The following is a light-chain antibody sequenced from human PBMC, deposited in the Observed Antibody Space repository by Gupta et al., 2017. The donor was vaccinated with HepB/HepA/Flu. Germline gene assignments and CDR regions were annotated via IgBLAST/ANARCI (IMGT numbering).Light chain of an antibody. CDR2: WAS. CDR3: RLYYNTPPT. Sequence: DIVMTQSPDSLAVSLGERATINCKSSQNVLYSSNNKNYIAWYQQKRGQPPNLLIYWASTRKSGVPDRFRGSASGTDFTLTIIILQAEAVAVYYFRLYYNTPPTFGQGTKVEIK. CDR1: QNVLYSSNNKNY. V-gene: IGKV4-1*01. J-gene: IGKJ1*01.